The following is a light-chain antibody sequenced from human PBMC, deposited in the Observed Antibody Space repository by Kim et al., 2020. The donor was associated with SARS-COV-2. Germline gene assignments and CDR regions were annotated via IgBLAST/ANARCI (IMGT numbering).Light chain of an antibody. CDR2: DAS. CDR1: QSVGKNY. CDR3: QQYDTSPRT. V-gene: IGKV3-20*01. Sequence: LSPGERVTLSCRASQSVGKNYLAWYQQKPGQAPRLLIYDASNRATGIPDRFSGSGSGTDFTVTISRLEPEDFAVYYCQQYDTSPRTFGQGTKLEI. J-gene: IGKJ2*01.